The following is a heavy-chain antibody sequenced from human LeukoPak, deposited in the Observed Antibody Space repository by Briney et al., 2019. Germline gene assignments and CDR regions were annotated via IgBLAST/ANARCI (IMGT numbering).Heavy chain of an antibody. J-gene: IGHJ4*02. Sequence: PSETLSLTCAVYGGSFSGYYWSWIRQPPGKGLEWIGEINHSGSTNYNPSLKSGVTISVDTSKNQFSLKLSSVTAADTAVYYCASVTAAGLVGNDYWGQGTLVTVSS. CDR1: GGSFSGYY. CDR2: INHSGST. D-gene: IGHD6-13*01. CDR3: ASVTAAGLVGNDY. V-gene: IGHV4-34*01.